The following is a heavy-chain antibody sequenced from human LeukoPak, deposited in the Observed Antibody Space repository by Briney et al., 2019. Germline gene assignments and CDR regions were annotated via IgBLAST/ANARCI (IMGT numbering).Heavy chain of an antibody. D-gene: IGHD1-26*01. Sequence: PGGSLRLSCAASGFTFSSYGMHWVRQAPGKGLEWVAVISYDGSNKYYADSVKGRFTISRDNSKNTLYLQMNSLRAEDTAVYYCAKDSSGSYFNYGGKEPLVTVSS. J-gene: IGHJ4*02. CDR3: AKDSSGSYFNY. V-gene: IGHV3-30*18. CDR1: GFTFSSYG. CDR2: ISYDGSNK.